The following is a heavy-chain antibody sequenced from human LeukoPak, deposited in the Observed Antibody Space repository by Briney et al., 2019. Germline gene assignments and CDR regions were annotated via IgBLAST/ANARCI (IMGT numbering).Heavy chain of an antibody. D-gene: IGHD4-23*01. V-gene: IGHV4-34*01. CDR2: INHSGST. CDR3: ARRPVVNYYYYYYMDV. CDR1: GGSFSGYY. J-gene: IGHJ6*03. Sequence: PSETLSLTCAVYGGSFSGYYWSWIRQPPGKGLEWIGEINHSGSTNYNPSLKSRVTISVDTSKNQFSLKLSSVTAADTAVYYCARRPVVNYYYYYYMDVWGKGTTVTVSS.